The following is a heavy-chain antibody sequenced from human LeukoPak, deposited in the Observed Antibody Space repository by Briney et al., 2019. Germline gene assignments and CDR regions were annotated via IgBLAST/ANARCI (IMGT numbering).Heavy chain of an antibody. Sequence: PSETLSLTCTVSGGSISSHYWSWIRQPPGKGLEWISQIYHSGTTNYNPSLKSRVTISVDTSKNQFSLKLTSVTAADTAVYYCARAYDDDYYYYMDVWGKGTTVTVSS. V-gene: IGHV4-59*11. J-gene: IGHJ6*03. CDR1: GGSISSHY. D-gene: IGHD3-3*01. CDR2: IYHSGTT. CDR3: ARAYDDDYYYYMDV.